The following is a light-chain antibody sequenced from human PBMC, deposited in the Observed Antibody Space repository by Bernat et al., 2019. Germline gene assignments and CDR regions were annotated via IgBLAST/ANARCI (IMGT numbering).Light chain of an antibody. J-gene: IGLJ3*02. CDR1: SSDVGSFNL. CDR2: EVS. Sequence: QSALTQPASVSGSPGQSITISCTGTSSDVGSFNLVSWYQQHPGKAPKLMISEVSKRPSGVSNRFSGSKSGNTASLTISGLQAEDESVYYCCSYAGSSTLVFGGGTKLTVL. V-gene: IGLV2-23*02. CDR3: CSYAGSSTLV.